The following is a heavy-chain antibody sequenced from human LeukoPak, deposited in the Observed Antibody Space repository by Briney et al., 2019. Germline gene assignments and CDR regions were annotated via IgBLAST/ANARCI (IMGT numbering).Heavy chain of an antibody. CDR2: ISGDGGSI. J-gene: IGHJ4*02. V-gene: IGHV3-23*01. Sequence: QPGGSLRLSCAASGFTFSSYAMTLVRQAPGKGLEWVSVISGDGGSIYYADSVKGRFTISRDNSKNTLYLQMNSLKTEDTAVYYCTTQGSGYYYFDCWGQGTLVTVSS. CDR3: TTQGSGYYYFDC. D-gene: IGHD3-22*01. CDR1: GFTFSSYA.